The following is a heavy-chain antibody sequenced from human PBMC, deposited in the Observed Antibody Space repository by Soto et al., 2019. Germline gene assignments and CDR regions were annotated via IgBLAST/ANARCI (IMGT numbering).Heavy chain of an antibody. CDR1: GFSLSTSGVG. Sequence: QITLKESGPTLVKPTQTLTLTCTFSGFSLSTSGVGVGWIRQPPGKALEWLAVIYWDGDKRYSPSLKSRLTITKDTSKNQVVLIMPNMDPVDTATYYCAHKNYGDYPTDYWGQGTLVTVSS. CDR3: AHKNYGDYPTDY. D-gene: IGHD4-17*01. CDR2: IYWDGDK. V-gene: IGHV2-5*02. J-gene: IGHJ4*02.